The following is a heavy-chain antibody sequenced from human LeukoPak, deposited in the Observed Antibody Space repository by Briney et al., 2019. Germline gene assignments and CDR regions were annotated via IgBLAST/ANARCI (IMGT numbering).Heavy chain of an antibody. CDR2: MNPNSGNT. D-gene: IGHD3-10*01. Sequence: XVRQAPGQGLEWMGWMNPNSGNTGYAQKFQGRVTITRNTSISTAYMELSSLRSEDTAVYYCARGLTRVRGVMVYWGQGTLVTVSS. CDR3: ARGLTRVRGVMVY. J-gene: IGHJ4*02. V-gene: IGHV1-8*01.